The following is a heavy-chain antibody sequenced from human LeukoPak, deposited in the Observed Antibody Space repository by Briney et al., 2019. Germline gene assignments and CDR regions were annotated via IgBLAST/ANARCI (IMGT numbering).Heavy chain of an antibody. D-gene: IGHD3-10*01. Sequence: PSETLSLTCTVSGGSISSSSYYWGWIRQPPGKGLEWIGSIYYSGSTYYNPSLKSRVTISVDTSKNQFSLKLSSVTAADTAVYYCARHGGLWFGHRPFDPWGQGTLVTVSS. J-gene: IGHJ5*02. V-gene: IGHV4-39*01. CDR3: ARHGGLWFGHRPFDP. CDR1: GGSISSSSYY. CDR2: IYYSGST.